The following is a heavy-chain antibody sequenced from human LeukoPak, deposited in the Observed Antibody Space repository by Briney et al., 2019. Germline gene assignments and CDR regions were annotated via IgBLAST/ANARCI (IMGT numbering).Heavy chain of an antibody. CDR1: GFTFSSYS. V-gene: IGHV3-21*01. CDR3: VGGLGWKFDY. J-gene: IGHJ4*02. CDR2: ISSSSRYI. Sequence: KAGGSLRLSCAASGFTFSSYSMNWVRQAPGKGLEWVSSISSSSRYIYYADSVKGRFTISRDDAKNSLYLQMNSLRVEDTATYYCVGGLGWKFDYWGQGTLVTVSS. D-gene: IGHD1-1*01.